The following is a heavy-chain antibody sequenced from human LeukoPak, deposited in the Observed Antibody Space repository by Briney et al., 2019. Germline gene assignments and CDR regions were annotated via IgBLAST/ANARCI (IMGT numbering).Heavy chain of an antibody. D-gene: IGHD2-15*01. CDR1: GGSISSGGYS. J-gene: IGHJ6*02. CDR2: IYHSGST. CDR3: ATPSSKYCSGGSCLPRNHYYGMDV. Sequence: PSETLSLTCAVSGGSISSGGYSWSWIRQPPGKGLEWIGYIYHSGSTYYNPSLKSRVTISVDRSKNQFSLKLSSVTAADTAVYYCATPSSKYCSGGSCLPRNHYYGMDVWGQGTTVTVSS. V-gene: IGHV4-30-2*01.